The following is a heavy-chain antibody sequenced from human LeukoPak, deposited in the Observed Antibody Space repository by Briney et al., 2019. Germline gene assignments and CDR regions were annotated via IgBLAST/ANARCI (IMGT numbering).Heavy chain of an antibody. CDR2: INPYNGDT. Sequence: GASVKVSCKASGYTFTDFGISWVRQAPGQGLEWMGWINPYNGDTTYAQKLQGRVTMTTDTSTSTAYMDLRSLRSDDTAVYYCARDIPDDSGSYPPLAFDIWGQGTMVTVSS. J-gene: IGHJ3*02. CDR1: GYTFTDFG. V-gene: IGHV1-18*01. CDR3: ARDIPDDSGSYPPLAFDI. D-gene: IGHD1-26*01.